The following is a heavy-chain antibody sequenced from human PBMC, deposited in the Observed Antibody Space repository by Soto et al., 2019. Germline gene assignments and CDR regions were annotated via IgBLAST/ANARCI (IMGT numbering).Heavy chain of an antibody. CDR3: ARDVRKLRFFDY. D-gene: IGHD3-3*01. J-gene: IGHJ4*02. CDR2: ISYDGSNK. V-gene: IGHV3-30-3*01. Sequence: VGSLRLSCAASGFTFSSCAMHWVRQAPGKGLEWVALISYDGSNKYYADSVKGRFTISRDNSKNTLYLQMNSLRAEDTAVYYCARDVRKLRFFDYWGQGTPVTVSS. CDR1: GFTFSSCA.